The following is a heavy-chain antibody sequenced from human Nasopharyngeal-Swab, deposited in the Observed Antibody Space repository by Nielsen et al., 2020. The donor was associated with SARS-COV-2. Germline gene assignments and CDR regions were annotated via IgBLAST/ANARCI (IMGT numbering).Heavy chain of an antibody. CDR2: IYYSEST. D-gene: IGHD3-16*01. CDR3: ARDGGVLNWFDP. J-gene: IGHJ5*02. V-gene: IGHV4-59*01. Sequence: SETLSLTCTVSGGSTSSYYWSWIRQPPGKGLEWIGYIYYSESTNYNHSLKSRVTISVDTSKNQFSLKLSSVTAADTAVYYCARDGGVLNWFDPWGQGTLVTVSS. CDR1: GGSTSSYY.